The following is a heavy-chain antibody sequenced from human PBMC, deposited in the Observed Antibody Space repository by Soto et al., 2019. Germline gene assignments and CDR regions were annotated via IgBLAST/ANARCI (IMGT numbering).Heavy chain of an antibody. CDR3: AKGYSSGWYYFDY. CDR1: GFTFSSYA. J-gene: IGHJ4*02. V-gene: IGHV3-23*01. CDR2: ISGSGGST. Sequence: PGGSLRLSCAASGFTFSSYAMSWVRQAPGKGLEWVSAISGSGGSTYYADSVKGRFTISRDNSKNKLYLQMNSLRAEDTAVYYCAKGYSSGWYYFDYWGQGTLVTVSS. D-gene: IGHD6-19*01.